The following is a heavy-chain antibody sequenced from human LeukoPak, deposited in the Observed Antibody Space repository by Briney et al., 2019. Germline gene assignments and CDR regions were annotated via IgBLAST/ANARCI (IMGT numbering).Heavy chain of an antibody. D-gene: IGHD3-10*01. CDR2: INPNSGGT. CDR1: GYTFTGYY. V-gene: IGHV1-2*02. Sequence: GASVKVSCKASGYTFTGYYMHWVRQAPGQGLEWMGWINPNSGGTNYAQKFQGRVTMTRDTSISTAYMELSRLRSDDTAVYYCARAPGLWFGELLNPYYYYMDVWGKGTTVTVSS. CDR3: ARAPGLWFGELLNPYYYYMDV. J-gene: IGHJ6*03.